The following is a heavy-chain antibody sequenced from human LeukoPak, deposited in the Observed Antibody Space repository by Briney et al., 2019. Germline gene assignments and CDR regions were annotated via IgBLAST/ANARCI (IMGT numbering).Heavy chain of an antibody. D-gene: IGHD3-22*01. CDR1: GFTVSSNY. CDR2: IYVGGST. CDR3: ARPSYDSSAYYRFDY. J-gene: IGHJ4*02. V-gene: IGHV3-53*01. Sequence: GGSLRLSCAASGFTVSSNYMSWVRQAPGKGLEWVSTIYVGGSTYYSDSVRGRFIISRDSSKNTLNLQMNSLRAEDTAVYYCARPSYDSSAYYRFDYWGQGTLVAVSS.